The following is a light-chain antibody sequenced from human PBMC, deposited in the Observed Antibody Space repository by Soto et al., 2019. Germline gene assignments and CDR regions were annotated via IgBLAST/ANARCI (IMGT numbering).Light chain of an antibody. Sequence: EIVLPQSPGTLSLSPGERATLSCMASQSLSNYLAWYQQKPGQAPRLLIYGASTRATGIPARFSGSGSGRELTLTISNLQYEYYAAYHCQQYNSWPPWTFGQGTNVYIK. CDR3: QQYNSWPPWT. J-gene: IGKJ1*01. CDR2: GAS. CDR1: QSLSNY. V-gene: IGKV3-15*01.